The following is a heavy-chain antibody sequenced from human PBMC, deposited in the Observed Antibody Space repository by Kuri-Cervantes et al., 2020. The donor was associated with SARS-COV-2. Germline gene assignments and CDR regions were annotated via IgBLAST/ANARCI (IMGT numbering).Heavy chain of an antibody. Sequence: GGSLRLSCAASGFTFTTFAMSWVRQAPGKGLEWVSTINYNSESTYHADSVKGRFTISRDNSQNALFLQMDNLRAEDTATYHCAKDTWAVVVSGAFDTWGQGTMVTVSS. CDR2: INYNSEST. CDR3: AKDTWAVVVSGAFDT. J-gene: IGHJ3*02. CDR1: GFTFTTFA. V-gene: IGHV3-23*01. D-gene: IGHD3-22*01.